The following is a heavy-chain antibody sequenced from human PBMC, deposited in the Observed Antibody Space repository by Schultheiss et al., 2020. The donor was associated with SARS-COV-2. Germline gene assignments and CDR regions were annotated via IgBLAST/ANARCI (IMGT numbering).Heavy chain of an antibody. Sequence: GESLKISCAASGFTFSSYAMSWVRQAPGKGLEWVSAISGSGGSTYYADSVKGRFTISRDNSKNTLYLQMNSLRAEDTAVYYCAKGLHGDRPLWGQGTLVTVSS. CDR2: ISGSGGST. CDR3: AKGLHGDRPL. J-gene: IGHJ4*02. V-gene: IGHV3-23*01. D-gene: IGHD4-17*01. CDR1: GFTFSSYA.